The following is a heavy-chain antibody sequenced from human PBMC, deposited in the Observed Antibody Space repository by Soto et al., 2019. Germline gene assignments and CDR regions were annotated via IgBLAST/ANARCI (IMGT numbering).Heavy chain of an antibody. CDR1: GGSISSSNW. CDR3: ARAAMGGSSWPFDY. Sequence: QVQLQESGPGLVKPSGTLSLTCAVSGGSISSSNWWSWVRQPPGKGLEWIGEIYHSGSTNYNTSLKSRVTISVDKSKNQFSLRLSSVTAAATAVYYCARAAMGGSSWPFDYWGQGTLVTVSS. CDR2: IYHSGST. J-gene: IGHJ4*02. V-gene: IGHV4-4*02. D-gene: IGHD6-13*01.